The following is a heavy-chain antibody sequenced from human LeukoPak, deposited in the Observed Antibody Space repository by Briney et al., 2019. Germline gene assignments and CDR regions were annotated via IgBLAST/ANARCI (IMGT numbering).Heavy chain of an antibody. CDR2: IYYSGST. J-gene: IGHJ4*02. CDR3: VTYYFDSSGPKKNY. D-gene: IGHD3-22*01. CDR1: GGSISSSSYY. V-gene: IGHV4-39*01. Sequence: SETLSLTCTVSGGSISSSSYYWGWIRQPPGTGLEWIGSIYYSGSTYYNPSLKSRVTISVDTSKNQFSLKLSSVTAADTAVYYCVTYYFDSSGPKKNYWGQGTLVTVSS.